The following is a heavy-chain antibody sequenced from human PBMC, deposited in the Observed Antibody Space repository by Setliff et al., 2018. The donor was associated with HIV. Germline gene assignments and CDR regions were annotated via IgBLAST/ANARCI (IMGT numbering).Heavy chain of an antibody. V-gene: IGHV4-38-2*01. Sequence: SETLSLTCAVSGYFISSGYYWGWIRQPPGKGLEWIGSLSHVGGTYYNPSLKSRVTISIDTSMNQFSLRLTSVTAADAAVYYCARQLTTLDYFDYWGQGTLVTVSS. CDR3: ARQLTTLDYFDY. D-gene: IGHD4-17*01. CDR1: GYFISSGYY. J-gene: IGHJ4*02. CDR2: LSHVGGT.